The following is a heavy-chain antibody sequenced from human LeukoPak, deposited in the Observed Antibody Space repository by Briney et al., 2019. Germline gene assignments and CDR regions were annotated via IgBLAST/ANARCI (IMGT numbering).Heavy chain of an antibody. CDR1: GFTFRDAW. Sequence: GGSLRLSCAASGFTFRDAWMSWVRQAPGKGLEWVAVISYDGSNKYYADSVKGRFSISRDNAKNSLYLQMNSLRAEDTAVYYCARSGVGPITAFDIWGQGTMVTVSS. D-gene: IGHD1-26*01. J-gene: IGHJ3*02. V-gene: IGHV3-30*03. CDR2: ISYDGSNK. CDR3: ARSGVGPITAFDI.